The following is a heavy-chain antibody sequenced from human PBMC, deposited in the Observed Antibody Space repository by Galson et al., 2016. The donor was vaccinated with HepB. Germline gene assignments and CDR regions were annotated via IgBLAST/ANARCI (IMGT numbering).Heavy chain of an antibody. D-gene: IGHD6-19*01. CDR2: ISSSSTYI. V-gene: IGHV3-21*01. J-gene: IGHJ4*02. CDR3: ARGAEWLALWYFDY. CDR1: RINFSGFP. Sequence: SLRLSCAASRINFSGFPMHWVRQVPGKGLEWVSSISSSSTYIYYADSVKGRFTISRDNAKNSLYLQMNSLRADDTAVYYCARGAEWLALWYFDYWGQGTQVTVSS.